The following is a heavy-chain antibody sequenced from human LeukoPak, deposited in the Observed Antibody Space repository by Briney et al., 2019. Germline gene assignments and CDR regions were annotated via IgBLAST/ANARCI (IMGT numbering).Heavy chain of an antibody. J-gene: IGHJ4*02. CDR2: INPNSGGT. CDR1: GYTFTGYY. D-gene: IGHD3-22*01. CDR3: ARDLWPDYYDSSGYYDY. V-gene: IGHV1-2*02. Sequence: EASVKVSCKASGYTFTGYYMHWVRQAPGQGLEWMGWINPNSGGTNYAQKFQGRVTMTRDTSISTAYMELSRLRSDDTAVYYCARDLWPDYYDSSGYYDYWGQGTLVTVSS.